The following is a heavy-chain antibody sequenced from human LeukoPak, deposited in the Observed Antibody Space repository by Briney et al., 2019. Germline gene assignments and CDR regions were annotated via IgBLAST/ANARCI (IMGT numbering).Heavy chain of an antibody. CDR1: GFTFSSYA. CDR2: ISYDGSNK. Sequence: GGTLRLSCAASGFTFSSYAMHWVRQAPGKGLEWVAVISYDGSNKYYADSVKGRFTISRDNSKNTLYLQMNSLRAEDTAVYYCARDHYSGYDLDYWGQGTLVTVSS. J-gene: IGHJ4*02. V-gene: IGHV3-30-3*01. CDR3: ARDHYSGYDLDY. D-gene: IGHD5-12*01.